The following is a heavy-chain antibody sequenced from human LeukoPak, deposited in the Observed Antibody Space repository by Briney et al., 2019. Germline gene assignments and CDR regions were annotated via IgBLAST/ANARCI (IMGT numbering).Heavy chain of an antibody. CDR1: GGSISNTNW. Sequence: SGTLSLTCGVSGGSISNTNWWTWFRQPPGKGLEWIGEVNLQGSTNYNPSLKSRVAISVDKSENHISLKLTSVTAADTAVYYCATAPILRGEGGEHYKYGMDVWGQGTTVIVSS. V-gene: IGHV4-4*02. J-gene: IGHJ6*02. D-gene: IGHD2-2*02. CDR2: VNLQGST. CDR3: ATAPILRGEGGEHYKYGMDV.